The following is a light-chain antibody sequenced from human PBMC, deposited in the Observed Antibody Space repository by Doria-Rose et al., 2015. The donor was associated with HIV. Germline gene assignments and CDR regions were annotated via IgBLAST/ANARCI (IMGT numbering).Light chain of an antibody. Sequence: EIVLTQSPGTLSLSPGERATLSCRASQSFSSTYLAWYQQKPGQAPSLLIYDGSTRATGIPDRFSASGSGTDFTLTINRLEPEDFALYYCRQYGTSWTFGQGTKV. V-gene: IGKV3-20*01. J-gene: IGKJ1*01. CDR2: DGS. CDR1: QSFSSTY. CDR3: RQYGTSWT.